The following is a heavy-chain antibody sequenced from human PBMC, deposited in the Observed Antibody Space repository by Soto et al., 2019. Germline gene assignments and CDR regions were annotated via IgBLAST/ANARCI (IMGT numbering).Heavy chain of an antibody. CDR3: ARLRKTSAEYFDL. Sequence: QVQLVQSGAEVKKPGSSVKVSCKASGSTFSSYAISWVRQAPGQGLEWMGGIIPIFGTATYAQKVQGRVTITADESTSTAYMELSSLRSEYTAVYYCARLRKTSAEYFDLWGRGTLVTVSS. CDR1: GSTFSSYA. CDR2: IIPIFGTA. V-gene: IGHV1-69*12. J-gene: IGHJ2*01.